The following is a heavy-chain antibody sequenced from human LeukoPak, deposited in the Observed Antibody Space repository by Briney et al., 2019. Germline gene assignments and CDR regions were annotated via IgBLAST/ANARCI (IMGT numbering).Heavy chain of an antibody. Sequence: SETLSLTCTVSGASLSGYYWSWIRQPPGKGLERIGYTYYRGSTNYNPSLKSRVTMSVDTSQNQFSLNLSSVTAADTAVYYCARHGRGIKPNSGYPFDYWGQGTLVTVSS. CDR2: TYYRGST. CDR1: GASLSGYY. V-gene: IGHV4-59*08. CDR3: ARHGRGIKPNSGYPFDY. D-gene: IGHD3-22*01. J-gene: IGHJ4*02.